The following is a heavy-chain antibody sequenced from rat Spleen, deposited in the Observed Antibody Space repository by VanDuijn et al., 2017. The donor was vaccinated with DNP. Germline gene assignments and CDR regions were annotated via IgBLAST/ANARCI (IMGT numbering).Heavy chain of an antibody. J-gene: IGHJ2*01. CDR3: TTLNFYASLSEYFDY. Sequence: VQQSGGGLVEPGRSMKLSCVASGIIFSDCDMAWVRQAPKKGLEWVATIINDGKRTYYSDSVKGRFTVSRENAKSTLYLQTDSLRSEDTATYYCTTLNFYASLSEYFDYWGQGVMVTVSS. CDR2: IINDGKRT. CDR1: GIIFSDCD. V-gene: IGHV5S10*01. D-gene: IGHD1-12*01.